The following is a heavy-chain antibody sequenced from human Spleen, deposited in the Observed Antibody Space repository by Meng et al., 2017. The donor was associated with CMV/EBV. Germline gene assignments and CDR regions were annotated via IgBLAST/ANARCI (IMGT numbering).Heavy chain of an antibody. CDR3: TTAYSGSSYFDY. CDR1: GFTFSNAW. J-gene: IGHJ4*02. D-gene: IGHD1-26*01. CDR2: IKSKTDGGTT. Sequence: GESLKISCAVSGFTFSNAWMSWVRQAPGKGLEWVGRIKSKTDGGTTNYAAPVKGRFTISRDDSKNTLYLQMNSLKTEDTAVYYCTTAYSGSSYFDYWGQGTLVTVSS. V-gene: IGHV3-15*01.